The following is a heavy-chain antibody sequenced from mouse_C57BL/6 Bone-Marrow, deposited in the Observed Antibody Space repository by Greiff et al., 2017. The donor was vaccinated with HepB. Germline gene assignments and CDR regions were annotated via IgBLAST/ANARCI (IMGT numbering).Heavy chain of an antibody. CDR3: AGYDDYFDY. CDR1: GYTFTSYW. Sequence: VQLQQPGAELVKPGASVKLSCKASGYTFTSYWMQWVKQRPGQGLEWIGEIDPSDSYTNYNQKFKGKATLTVDTSSSTAYMQLSSLTSEDSAVYYCAGYDDYFDYWGQGTTLTVSS. CDR2: IDPSDSYT. J-gene: IGHJ2*01. D-gene: IGHD2-2*01. V-gene: IGHV1-50*01.